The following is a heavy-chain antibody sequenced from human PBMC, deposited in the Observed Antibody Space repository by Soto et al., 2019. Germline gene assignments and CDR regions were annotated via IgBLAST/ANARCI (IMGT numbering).Heavy chain of an antibody. J-gene: IGHJ5*02. CDR3: AHRQERFLPQTVGWFDP. CDR2: IYWDDDK. V-gene: IGHV2-5*02. Sequence: SGPTLVKPTQTLTLTCTFSGFSLSTSGVGVGWIRQPPGKALEWLALIYWDDDKRYSPSLKSRLTITKDTSKNQVVLTMTNMDPVDTATYYCAHRQERFLPQTVGWFDPWGQGTLVTVSS. D-gene: IGHD3-3*01. CDR1: GFSLSTSGVG.